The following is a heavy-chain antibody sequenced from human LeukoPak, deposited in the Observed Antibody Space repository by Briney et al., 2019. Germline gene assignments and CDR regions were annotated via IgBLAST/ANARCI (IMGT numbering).Heavy chain of an antibody. CDR1: GFTFTTYS. CDR3: AIRGSPMVRNY. D-gene: IGHD3-10*01. J-gene: IGHJ4*02. CDR2: NSSSSSYI. V-gene: IGHV3-21*01. Sequence: GGSLRLSCAPSGFTFTTYSMNTVREAPGQGLECVSSNSSSSSYIYYADSVKGRFTISVDKAKNSLYLQMNSLRAEDTAVYYCAIRGSPMVRNYWGQGTLVTVSS.